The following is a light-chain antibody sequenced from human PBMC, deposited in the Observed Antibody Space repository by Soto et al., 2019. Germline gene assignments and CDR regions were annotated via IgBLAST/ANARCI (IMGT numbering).Light chain of an antibody. CDR1: RSDVGSYNR. J-gene: IGLJ1*01. V-gene: IGLV2-18*02. CDR3: SSYTSSSTYV. Sequence: QSALTQPPSVSGSPGQSVTISCTGNRSDVGSYNRVSWYQQPPGTAPKVMIYDVSNRPSGVPDRFSGSKSGNTASLTISWLQAEDESDYYCSSYTSSSTYVFGTGTKLTVL. CDR2: DVS.